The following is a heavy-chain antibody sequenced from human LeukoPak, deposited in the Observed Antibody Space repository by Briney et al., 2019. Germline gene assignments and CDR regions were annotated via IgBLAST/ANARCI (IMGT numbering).Heavy chain of an antibody. CDR2: IYSGGST. V-gene: IGHV3-53*01. CDR3: ARDNYGDRQALDY. D-gene: IGHD4-17*01. J-gene: IGHJ4*02. Sequence: GGSLRLSCAASGFTVSSNYMSWVRQAPGKGLEWVSVIYSGGSTYYADSVEGRFTISRDNSKNTLYLQMNSLRAEDTAVYYCARDNYGDRQALDYWGQGTLVTVSS. CDR1: GFTVSSNY.